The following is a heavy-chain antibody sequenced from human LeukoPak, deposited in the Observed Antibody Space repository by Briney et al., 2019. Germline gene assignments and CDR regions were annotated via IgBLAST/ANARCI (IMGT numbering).Heavy chain of an antibody. D-gene: IGHD5/OR15-5a*01. Sequence: GGSLRLSCAASGFTFSSYWMHWVRQAPGKGLAWVSRIHSDGGSTNYADSVKGRFTISRDNAKNTLYLQMSSLRAEDTAVYYCARGSSTREDYWGQGILVTVSS. CDR1: GFTFSSYW. V-gene: IGHV3-74*01. CDR2: IHSDGGST. J-gene: IGHJ4*02. CDR3: ARGSSTREDY.